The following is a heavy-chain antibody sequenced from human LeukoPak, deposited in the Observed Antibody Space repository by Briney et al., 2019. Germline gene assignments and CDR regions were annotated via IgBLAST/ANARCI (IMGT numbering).Heavy chain of an antibody. CDR1: GFTFSRYA. J-gene: IGHJ4*02. CDR3: AKGALRGYGGYDRVGFALN. D-gene: IGHD5-12*01. CDR2: INGGGGST. V-gene: IGHV3-23*01. Sequence: GASLRLSCAASGFTFSRYAMSWVRQAPGKGLEWVSGINGGGGSTYYADSVKGRFTISRDNSKNTLYLQMNSLRAEDTAVYYCAKGALRGYGGYDRVGFALNWGQGTLVTVSS.